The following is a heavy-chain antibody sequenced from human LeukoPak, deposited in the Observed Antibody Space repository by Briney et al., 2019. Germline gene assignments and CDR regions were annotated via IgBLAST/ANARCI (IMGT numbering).Heavy chain of an antibody. V-gene: IGHV4-59*08. Sequence: SETLSLTCTVSGGSISSYYWSWIRQPPGKGLEWIGYIYYSGSTNYNPSLKSRVTISVDTSKNQFSLKLSSVTAADTAVYYCARAITIFGVVTYDAFDIWGQGTMVTVSS. CDR3: ARAITIFGVVTYDAFDI. CDR2: IYYSGST. J-gene: IGHJ3*02. D-gene: IGHD3-3*01. CDR1: GGSISSYY.